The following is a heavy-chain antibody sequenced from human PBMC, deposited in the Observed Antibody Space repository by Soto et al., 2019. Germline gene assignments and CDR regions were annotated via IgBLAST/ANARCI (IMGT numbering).Heavy chain of an antibody. J-gene: IGHJ5*02. CDR2: IYPGDSDT. V-gene: IGHV5-51*01. Sequence: VESLKISCQCAGYIFTSYWICWVREMPGKGLEWMGIIYPGDSDTRYSPSFQGQVTISADKSISTAYLQWSSLKASDTAMYYCAISANYDFWSGYSPHWFDPWGQGTLVTVSS. CDR3: AISANYDFWSGYSPHWFDP. D-gene: IGHD3-3*01. CDR1: GYIFTSYW.